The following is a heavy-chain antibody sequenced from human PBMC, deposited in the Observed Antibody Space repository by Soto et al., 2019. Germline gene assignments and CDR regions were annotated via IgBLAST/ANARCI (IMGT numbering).Heavy chain of an antibody. V-gene: IGHV4-39*01. CDR2: IYYSGST. D-gene: IGHD2-2*01. Sequence: SETLPLTCTVSGGSISSSSYYWGWIRQPPGKGLEWIGSIYYSGSTYYNPSLKSRVTISVDTSKNQFSLKLSSVTAADTAVYYCARHKGYCSSTSCYSDYYYYYYMDVWGKGTTVTVSS. CDR1: GGSISSSSYY. J-gene: IGHJ6*03. CDR3: ARHKGYCSSTSCYSDYYYYYYMDV.